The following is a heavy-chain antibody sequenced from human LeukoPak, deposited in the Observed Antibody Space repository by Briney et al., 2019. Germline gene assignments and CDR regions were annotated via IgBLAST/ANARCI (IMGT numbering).Heavy chain of an antibody. CDR1: GYSISSGYY. D-gene: IGHD2-15*01. CDR3: ARERGYCSGGSCNWFDP. Sequence: PSETLSLTCTVSGYSISSGYYWGWTRQPPGKGLEWIESIHHSGGTYYNPSLKSRVTITVDTSKNQFSLKLSSVTAADTAVYYCARERGYCSGGSCNWFDPWGQGTLVTVSS. CDR2: IHHSGGT. J-gene: IGHJ5*02. V-gene: IGHV4-38-2*02.